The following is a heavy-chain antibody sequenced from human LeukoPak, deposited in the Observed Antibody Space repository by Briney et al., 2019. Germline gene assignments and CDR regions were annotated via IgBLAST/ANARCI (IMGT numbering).Heavy chain of an antibody. V-gene: IGHV3-48*04. CDR3: ARVRGPTVTTMYFDY. J-gene: IGHJ4*02. CDR2: ISPGGNTI. CDR1: GFLFRSHG. Sequence: GGSLRLSCAGSGFLFRSHGMIWVRQAPGRGLEWVSYISPGGNTIYYADSMKGRFTVSRDDAKNSLSLHMNSLRAEDTAVYYCARVRGPTVTTMYFDYWGQGTLVTVSS. D-gene: IGHD4-17*01.